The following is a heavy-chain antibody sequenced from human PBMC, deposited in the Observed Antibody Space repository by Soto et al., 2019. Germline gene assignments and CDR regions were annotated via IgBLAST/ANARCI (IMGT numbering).Heavy chain of an antibody. V-gene: IGHV3-21*01. D-gene: IGHD2-2*01. CDR2: ISSSSSYM. CDR3: ARDCSSTSCYGGHFDY. CDR1: GFTFSNSG. Sequence: EVQLVESGGGLVKPGGSLRLSCAASGFTFSNSGMNWVRQAPGKGLEWVSSISSSSSYMYYADSVKGRFTISRDNAKNXLYLQMNSLRAEDTAVYYCARDCSSTSCYGGHFDYWGQGTLVTVSS. J-gene: IGHJ4*02.